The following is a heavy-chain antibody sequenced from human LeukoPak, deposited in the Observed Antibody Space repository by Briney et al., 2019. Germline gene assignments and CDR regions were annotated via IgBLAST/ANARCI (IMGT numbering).Heavy chain of an antibody. J-gene: IGHJ4*02. CDR3: AIDPNWGTHS. V-gene: IGHV3-23*01. CDR1: GFTFDNYA. CDR2: IHDSGGST. D-gene: IGHD7-27*01. Sequence: GGSLRLSCAASGFTFDNYAMTWVRQAPGKGLEWVSSIHDSGGSTYYADSVKGRFTISRDNSKNALYLQMNSLRVEDTAVYYCAIDPNWGTHSWGQGVLVTVSS.